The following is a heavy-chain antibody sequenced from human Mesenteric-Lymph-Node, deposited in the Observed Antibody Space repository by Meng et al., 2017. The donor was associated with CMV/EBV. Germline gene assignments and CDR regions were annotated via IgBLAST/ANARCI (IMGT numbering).Heavy chain of an antibody. CDR2: IKQDGSEK. V-gene: IGHV3-7*01. CDR1: GFTFSDYW. Sequence: GGSLRLSCAASGFTFSDYWMTWVRQAPGKGLEWVANIKQDGSEKYYVDSVKGRFTISRDNAKNSLYLQMNSLRAEDTAVYYCARKLVYCSSTSCRNWFDPWGQGTLVTVSS. CDR3: ARKLVYCSSTSCRNWFDP. D-gene: IGHD2-2*01. J-gene: IGHJ5*02.